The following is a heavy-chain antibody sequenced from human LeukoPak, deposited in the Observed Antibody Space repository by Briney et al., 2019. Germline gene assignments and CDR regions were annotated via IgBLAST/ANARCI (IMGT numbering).Heavy chain of an antibody. Sequence: SQTLSLTCAISGDSVSINSAAWNWIRQSPSRGLEWLGRTYYRSKWYNDYAVSVKSRITINPDTSKNQFSLQLNSVTPEDTAVYYCARGRTGLGGYNDAFDIWGQGTMVTVSS. J-gene: IGHJ3*02. CDR2: TYYRSKWYN. V-gene: IGHV6-1*01. CDR3: ARGRTGLGGYNDAFDI. D-gene: IGHD3-22*01. CDR1: GDSVSINSAA.